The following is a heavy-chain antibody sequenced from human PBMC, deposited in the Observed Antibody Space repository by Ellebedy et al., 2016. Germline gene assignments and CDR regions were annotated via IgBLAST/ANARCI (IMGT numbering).Heavy chain of an antibody. CDR3: ATLTYDAIFDVGGWFDP. Sequence: SETLSLTCAVYGGSFSGYYWSWIRQPPGKGLEWIGYIYYSGSTNYNPSLKSRVTISVDTSKNQFSLKLSSVTAADTAVYYCATLTYDAIFDVGGWFDPWGQGTLVTVSS. D-gene: IGHD3-3*01. CDR1: GGSFSGYY. CDR2: IYYSGST. V-gene: IGHV4-59*08. J-gene: IGHJ5*02.